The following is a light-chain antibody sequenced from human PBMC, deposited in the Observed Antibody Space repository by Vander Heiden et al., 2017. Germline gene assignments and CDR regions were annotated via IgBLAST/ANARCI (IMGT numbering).Light chain of an antibody. CDR1: SSNIGNNY. Sequence: QSVLTQPPSVSAAPGQKVTISCSGSSSNIGNNYVSWYQQLPGTAPKLLIYDNNKRPSGIPDRFSGSKSGTSATLGITGLQTGDEADYYCGTWDSSLSGGVFGGGTKLTGL. V-gene: IGLV1-51*01. J-gene: IGLJ3*02. CDR3: GTWDSSLSGGV. CDR2: DNN.